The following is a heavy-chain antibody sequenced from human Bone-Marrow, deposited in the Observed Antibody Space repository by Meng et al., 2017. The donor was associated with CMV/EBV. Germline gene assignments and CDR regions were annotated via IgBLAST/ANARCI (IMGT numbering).Heavy chain of an antibody. V-gene: IGHV3-7*01. D-gene: IGHD3-10*01. Sequence: SGFNLNSYWMNGVRQAPGKGLEWVGNIKYEGSEKYYVESVKGRFTVARDNAKKSLYLQMNSLRGEDTAVYYCATRPYYYGSGIYHDSWGQGTLVTVSS. CDR1: GFNLNSYW. CDR3: ATRPYYYGSGIYHDS. J-gene: IGHJ4*02. CDR2: IKYEGSEK.